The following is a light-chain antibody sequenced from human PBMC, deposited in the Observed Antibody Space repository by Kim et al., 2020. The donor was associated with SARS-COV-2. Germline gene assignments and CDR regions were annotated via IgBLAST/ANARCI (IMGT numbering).Light chain of an antibody. CDR1: QDIKNY. V-gene: IGKV1-27*01. Sequence: DIQMAQSPSSLSASVGDRVTITCRASQDIKNYLAWYRQKPGKVPEVLIYAASILQSGVPSRISGSGSGTDFTLTINSLQPEDVATYSCQKYNSAPWTFGQGTKVDIK. CDR3: QKYNSAPWT. J-gene: IGKJ1*01. CDR2: AAS.